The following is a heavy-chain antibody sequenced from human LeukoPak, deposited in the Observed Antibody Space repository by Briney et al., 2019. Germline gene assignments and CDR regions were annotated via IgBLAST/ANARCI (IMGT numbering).Heavy chain of an antibody. J-gene: IGHJ4*02. CDR3: ARRLGTSGALIGY. V-gene: IGHV4-39*01. CDR2: IYYTGST. D-gene: IGHD3-16*01. CDR1: GGSISSYY. Sequence: SETLSLTCTVSGGSISSYYWSWIRQPPGKGLEWIGSIYYTGSTYYNPSLKSRVTISVDTSKNQFSLRLSSVTAADTAVYYCARRLGTSGALIGYWGQGTLVTVSS.